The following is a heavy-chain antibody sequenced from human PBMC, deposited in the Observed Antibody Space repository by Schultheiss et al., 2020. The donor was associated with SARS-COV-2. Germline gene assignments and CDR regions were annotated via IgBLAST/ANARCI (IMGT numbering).Heavy chain of an antibody. CDR1: GFTFSSYS. V-gene: IGHV3-21*01. D-gene: IGHD2-8*02. Sequence: GESLKISCAASGFTFSSYSMNWVRQAPGKGLEWVSSISSSSSYIYYADSVKGRFTISRDNSKNTLYLQMNSLRAEDTAVYYCARVYVVYGPAPPDYWGQGTLVTVSS. CDR2: ISSSSSYI. CDR3: ARVYVVYGPAPPDY. J-gene: IGHJ4*02.